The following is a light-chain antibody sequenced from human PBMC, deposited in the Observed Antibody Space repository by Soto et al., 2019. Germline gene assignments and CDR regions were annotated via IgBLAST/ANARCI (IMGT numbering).Light chain of an antibody. CDR1: QGIRNY. CDR2: AAS. J-gene: IGKJ3*01. V-gene: IGKV1-27*01. CDR3: QKSSSVPV. Sequence: DIQMTQSPTSLSASVGDRVTITCRASQGIRNYVAWYQQIPGKAPKLLIYAASTLQSGVPSRFSGSGSGTDFTLTINSLQPEDVATYSCQKSSSVPVFGPGTKVEIK.